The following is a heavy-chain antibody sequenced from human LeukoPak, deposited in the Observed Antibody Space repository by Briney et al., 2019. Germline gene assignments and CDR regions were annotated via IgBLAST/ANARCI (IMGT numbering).Heavy chain of an antibody. CDR1: GGSISSYY. J-gene: IGHJ3*01. V-gene: IGHV4-59*01. CDR3: ARHRSSRSLCAFDF. D-gene: IGHD3-3*01. CDR2: IYYSGST. Sequence: SETLPLTCTVSGGSISSYYWSWIRQPPGKGLEWIGYIYYSGSTNYNPSLKSRVTISVDTSKNQFSLKLSSVTAADTAVYYCARHRSSRSLCAFDFWGQGTMVTVSS.